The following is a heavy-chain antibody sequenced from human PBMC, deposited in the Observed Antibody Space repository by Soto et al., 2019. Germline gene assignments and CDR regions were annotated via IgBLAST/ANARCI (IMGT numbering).Heavy chain of an antibody. CDR3: ARGVYATDFDY. D-gene: IGHD2-8*01. CDR2: IYYSGST. Sequence: PSETLSLTCTVSGGSISSYYWSWIRQPPGKGLEWIGYIYYSGSTNYNPSLKSRVTILVDTSKNQFSLKLSSVTAADTAVYYCARGVYATDFDYWGQGTLVTVSS. J-gene: IGHJ4*02. CDR1: GGSISSYY. V-gene: IGHV4-59*01.